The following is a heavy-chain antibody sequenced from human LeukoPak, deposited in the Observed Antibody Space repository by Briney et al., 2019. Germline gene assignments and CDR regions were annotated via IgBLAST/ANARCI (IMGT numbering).Heavy chain of an antibody. CDR3: AREHYYYYYYGMDV. V-gene: IGHV3-66*01. J-gene: IGHJ6*02. CDR2: IYTGGGT. Sequence: GGSLRLSCAASESIVSGNYMTWVRQAPGKGLEWLSVIYTGGGTYYADSVKGRFTISRDNSKNTLYLQMNSLRAEDTAVYYCAREHYYYYYYGMDVWGQGTTVAVPS. CDR1: ESIVSGNY.